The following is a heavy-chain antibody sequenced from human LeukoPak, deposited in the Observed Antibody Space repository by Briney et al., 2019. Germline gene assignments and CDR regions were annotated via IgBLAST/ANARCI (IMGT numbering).Heavy chain of an antibody. Sequence: PGGSLRLSCAASGFTFSSYWMHWVRQAPGKGLVWVSRINSDGSSTSYADSVKGRFTISRDNAKNTLYLQMNSLRAEDTAVYYCARGVTIFGVVIKFYNWFDPWGQGTLVTVSS. D-gene: IGHD3-3*01. CDR1: GFTFSSYW. CDR2: INSDGSST. CDR3: ARGVTIFGVVIKFYNWFDP. V-gene: IGHV3-74*01. J-gene: IGHJ5*02.